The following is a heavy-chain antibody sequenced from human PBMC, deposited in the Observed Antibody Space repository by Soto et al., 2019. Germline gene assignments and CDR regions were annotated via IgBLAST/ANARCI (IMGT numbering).Heavy chain of an antibody. CDR2: ISGSGGTA. V-gene: IGHV3-23*01. CDR1: GFTFSSYA. D-gene: IGHD1-1*01. CDR3: AKGRRQTWNFDY. J-gene: IGHJ4*02. Sequence: EVQLLESGGGSVQPGGSLRLSCAASGFTFSSYAMHWVRRPPGKGLEWVSSISGSGGTAYYADSVKGRLSISRDSLVNTLYLQMNSLRAEDTAVYYCAKGRRQTWNFDYWGQGTLVTVSP.